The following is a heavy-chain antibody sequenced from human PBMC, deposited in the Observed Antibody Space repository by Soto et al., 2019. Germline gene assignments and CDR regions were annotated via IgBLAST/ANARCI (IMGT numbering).Heavy chain of an antibody. D-gene: IGHD2-2*01. V-gene: IGHV1-8*01. CDR3: ARVPKIVVVPTASYWYFDL. CDR1: GYTFTRYD. CDR2: MSPNRGGS. Sequence: QVQLVQSGAEVKKPGASVKVSCKASGYTFTRYDINWVRQASGQGLEWMGWMSPNRGGSGHAQKSPGRINMTRDTSISPAYMEMSGLRSEDTAVYYCARVPKIVVVPTASYWYFDLWGRGTLVTVSS. J-gene: IGHJ2*01.